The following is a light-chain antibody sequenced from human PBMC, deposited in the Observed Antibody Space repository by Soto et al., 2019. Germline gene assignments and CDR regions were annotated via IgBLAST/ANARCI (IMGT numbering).Light chain of an antibody. V-gene: IGKV3-20*01. J-gene: IGKJ1*01. Sequence: EIVLTQSPGTLSLSPGEGATLSCRASQSVSNNYLAWYQQKPGRAPRLLIYGASNRATGIPDRFSGSGSGTDFTLTISRLEPEDFAVYYCQQYGSSGTFGQGTKVDIK. CDR3: QQYGSSGT. CDR1: QSVSNNY. CDR2: GAS.